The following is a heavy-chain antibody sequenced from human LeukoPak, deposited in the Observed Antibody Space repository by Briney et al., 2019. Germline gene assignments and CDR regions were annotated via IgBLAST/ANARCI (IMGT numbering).Heavy chain of an antibody. CDR1: GGTFSSYA. J-gene: IGHJ4*02. D-gene: IGHD6-19*01. CDR3: AREVAGRLYFDY. Sequence: ASVKVSCKASGGTFSSYAISWVRQAPGQGLEWMGRIIPIFGTANYAQKFQGRVTITTDESTSTAYMELSSLRSEDTAVYYCAREVAGRLYFDYWGQGTLVTVSS. V-gene: IGHV1-69*05. CDR2: IIPIFGTA.